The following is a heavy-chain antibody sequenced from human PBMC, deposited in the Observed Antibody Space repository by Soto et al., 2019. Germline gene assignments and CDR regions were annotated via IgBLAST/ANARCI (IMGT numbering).Heavy chain of an antibody. V-gene: IGHV3-30-3*01. CDR2: ISYDGSNK. D-gene: IGHD3-10*01. Sequence: QVQLVESGGGVVQPGRSLRLSCAASGFTFSSYAMHWVRQAPGKGLEWVAVISYDGSNKYYADSVKGRFTISRDNSKNTLYRQMNSLRAEDTAVYYCARATDGSGWWFDPWGQGTLVTVSS. J-gene: IGHJ5*02. CDR1: GFTFSSYA. CDR3: ARATDGSGWWFDP.